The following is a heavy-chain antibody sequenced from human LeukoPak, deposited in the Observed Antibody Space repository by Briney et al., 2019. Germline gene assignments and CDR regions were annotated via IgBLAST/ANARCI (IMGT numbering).Heavy chain of an antibody. CDR1: GYTFTGYY. CDR2: INPNSGGT. Sequence: GASVKVSCKASGYTFTGYYMHWVRQAPGQGLEWMGWINPNSGGTNYAQKFQGRVTMTRDTSISTAYMELSRLRSDDTAVYYCARDQSSSWYSYHYYMDVWGKGTTVTVSS. D-gene: IGHD6-13*01. V-gene: IGHV1-2*02. CDR3: ARDQSSSWYSYHYYMDV. J-gene: IGHJ6*03.